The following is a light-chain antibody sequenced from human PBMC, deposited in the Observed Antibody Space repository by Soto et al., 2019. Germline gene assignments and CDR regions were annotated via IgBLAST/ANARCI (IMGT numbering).Light chain of an antibody. V-gene: IGKV1-39*01. Sequence: DIQMTQSPSSLSASVGDRVTITCRASQSISIYLHWYQQKPGKAPKLLIYAASSLQSGVPSRFSGSGSGTDFTLTISSLQPEDFATYYCQQSYSTPWTFGQGTKVDIK. CDR3: QQSYSTPWT. J-gene: IGKJ1*01. CDR1: QSISIY. CDR2: AAS.